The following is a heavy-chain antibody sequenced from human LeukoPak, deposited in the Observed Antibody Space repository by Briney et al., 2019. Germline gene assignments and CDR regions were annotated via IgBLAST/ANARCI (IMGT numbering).Heavy chain of an antibody. CDR3: ATNGDYVGWYFDL. J-gene: IGHJ2*01. CDR1: GFTFSSYW. V-gene: IGHV3-7*03. D-gene: IGHD4-17*01. CDR2: IKQDGSEK. Sequence: GGSLRLSCAASGFTFSSYWMSWVRQAPGKGLEWVANIKQDGSEKYYVDSVKGRFTISRDNAKNSLYLQMNSLRAEDTAVYYCATNGDYVGWYFDLWGRGTLVTVSS.